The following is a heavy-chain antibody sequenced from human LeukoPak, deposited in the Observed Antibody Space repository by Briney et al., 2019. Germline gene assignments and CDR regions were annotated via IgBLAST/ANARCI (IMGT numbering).Heavy chain of an antibody. J-gene: IGHJ4*02. CDR3: ARDREEGYNSYYFDS. D-gene: IGHD5-24*01. CDR2: INPSGGST. Sequence: ASVKVSCKASGYTFTNYYMHWVRQAPGQGLEWMGIINPSGGSTGYAQKFQGRFTMTRDTSTTTVYMELSSLRSEDTAVYYCARDREEGYNSYYFDSWGQGTLVIVSS. CDR1: GYTFTNYY. V-gene: IGHV1-46*01.